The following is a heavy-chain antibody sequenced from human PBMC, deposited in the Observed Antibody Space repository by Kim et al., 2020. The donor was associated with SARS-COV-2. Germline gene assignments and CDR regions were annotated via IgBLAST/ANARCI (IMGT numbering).Heavy chain of an antibody. CDR3: AKDLAEQWSRYVFDY. CDR2: ILYDGTNH. D-gene: IGHD6-19*01. J-gene: IGHJ4*02. Sequence: GGSLRLSCAASGFTFSNYGMHWVRQAPGKGLEWVAGILYDGTNHYYADSVKGRFTISRDNSKSTLYLQMNSLRAEDTAVYFCAKDLAEQWSRYVFDYWGQGTLLTVSS. CDR1: GFTFSNYG. V-gene: IGHV3-30*18.